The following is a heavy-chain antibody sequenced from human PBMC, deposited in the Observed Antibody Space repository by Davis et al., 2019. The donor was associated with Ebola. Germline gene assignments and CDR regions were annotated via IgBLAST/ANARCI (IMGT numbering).Heavy chain of an antibody. V-gene: IGHV5-51*01. CDR3: ARQGYCNSTSCNNWFDP. CDR2: IYPGDSDT. Sequence: QVSCKGSGYSFSNYWIGWVRQMPGRGLEWMGIIYPGDSDTIYSPSFQGQVTISADKSISTAYLQWSSLKASDTAMYYCARQGYCNSTSCNNWFDPWGQGTLVTVSS. D-gene: IGHD2-2*01. CDR1: GYSFSNYW. J-gene: IGHJ5*02.